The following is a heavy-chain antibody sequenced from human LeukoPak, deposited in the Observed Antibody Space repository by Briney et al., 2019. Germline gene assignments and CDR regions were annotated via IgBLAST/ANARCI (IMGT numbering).Heavy chain of an antibody. D-gene: IGHD3-10*01. V-gene: IGHV3-30*02. Sequence: GGSLRLSCAASGFTFSSYGMHWVRQAPGKGLEWVAFIRYDGSNKYYADSVKGRFTISRDNSKNTLYLQMNSLRAGDTAVYYCAIPPLSGTGSSRPLAEIDVWGQGTTVTVSS. J-gene: IGHJ6*02. CDR3: AIPPLSGTGSSRPLAEIDV. CDR1: GFTFSSYG. CDR2: IRYDGSNK.